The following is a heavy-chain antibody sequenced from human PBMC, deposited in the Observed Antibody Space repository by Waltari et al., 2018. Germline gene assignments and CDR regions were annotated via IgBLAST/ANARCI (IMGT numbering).Heavy chain of an antibody. V-gene: IGHV4-4*02. CDR1: GDSLSSSYV. J-gene: IGHJ5*02. Sequence: QLQLQESGPGLVKPSGNLSLTCAVSGDSLSSSYVWNWVRQSPQKGLEWMGQVRGSGTTNYNPSFASRVTISLDTSNNQFSLKVTSATAADTAVYYCARDRGRGLYLDTWGPGILVSVSP. D-gene: IGHD2-15*01. CDR2: VRGSGTT. CDR3: ARDRGRGLYLDT.